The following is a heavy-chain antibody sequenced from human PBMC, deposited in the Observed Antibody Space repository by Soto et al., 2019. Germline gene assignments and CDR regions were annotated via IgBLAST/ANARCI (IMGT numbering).Heavy chain of an antibody. CDR1: GFTFSSYA. J-gene: IGHJ6*02. D-gene: IGHD3-9*01. CDR3: AKDFLGYDILTGPPDYYYYGMDV. CDR2: FIGSGGST. Sequence: GRSLRLSCAASGFTFSSYAMSWVRQAQGKGLEWVSAFIGSGGSTYYADSVKGRFTISRDNSKNTLYLQMNSLRAEDTAVYYCAKDFLGYDILTGPPDYYYYGMDVWGQGTTVTVSS. V-gene: IGHV3-23*01.